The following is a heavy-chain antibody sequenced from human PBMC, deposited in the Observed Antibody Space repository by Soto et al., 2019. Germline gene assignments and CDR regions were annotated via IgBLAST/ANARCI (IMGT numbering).Heavy chain of an antibody. J-gene: IGHJ4*02. D-gene: IGHD1-26*01. CDR2: VIPVLGQA. V-gene: IGHV1-69*01. CDR1: GGIFSTYA. CDR3: ARVGGVGAPPGADY. Sequence: QVQLVQSGAEVKRPGSSVKVSCKASGGIFSTYAISWLRQAPGQRLEWMGAVIPVLGQAYYAQALQDRVTITADESTRTAYMELSSLTSKDTAVYFCARVGGVGAPPGADYWGQGTLVTVSS.